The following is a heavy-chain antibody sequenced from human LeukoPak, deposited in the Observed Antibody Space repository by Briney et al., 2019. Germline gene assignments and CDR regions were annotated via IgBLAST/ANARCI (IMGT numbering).Heavy chain of an antibody. CDR1: GYTFTSYG. CDR3: ARVKRVGAADAFDI. CDR2: ISAYNGNT. Sequence: GASVKVSCKASGYTFTSYGISWVRQAPGQGLEWMGWISAYNGNTNYAQKLQGRVTMTTDTSTSTAYMELSRLRSDDTAVYYCARVKRVGAADAFDIWGQGTMVTVSS. J-gene: IGHJ3*02. D-gene: IGHD1-26*01. V-gene: IGHV1-18*01.